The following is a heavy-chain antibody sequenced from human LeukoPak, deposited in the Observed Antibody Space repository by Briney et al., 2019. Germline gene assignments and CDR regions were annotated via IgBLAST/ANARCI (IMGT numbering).Heavy chain of an antibody. Sequence: GASVKVSCKASGYTFTGYYMHWVRQAPGQGLEWMGWINPNSGGTNYAQKFQGRVTMTRDTSISTAYMELSRLRSDDTAVYYCARPLINWNYAGWWFDPWGQGTLVTVSS. CDR3: ARPLINWNYAGWWFDP. D-gene: IGHD1-7*01. V-gene: IGHV1-2*02. CDR2: INPNSGGT. J-gene: IGHJ5*02. CDR1: GYTFTGYY.